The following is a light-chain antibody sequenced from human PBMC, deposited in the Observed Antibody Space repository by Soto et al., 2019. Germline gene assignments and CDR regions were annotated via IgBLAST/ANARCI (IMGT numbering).Light chain of an antibody. J-gene: IGKJ1*01. CDR2: SAS. CDR1: QSITSH. Sequence: DLQLTQSPSSLSAFVGDRVTITCRASQSITSHLHWYQQKPGKAPKLLIYSASSLQSGVPSRFSGSGSGTDFTLTISSLQPEDFGTYYCQQSYSAPGTFGQGTKVELK. V-gene: IGKV1-39*01. CDR3: QQSYSAPGT.